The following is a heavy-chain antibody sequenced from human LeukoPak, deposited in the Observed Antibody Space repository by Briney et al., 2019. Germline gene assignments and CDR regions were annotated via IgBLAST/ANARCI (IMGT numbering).Heavy chain of an antibody. Sequence: PGGSLRLSCAASGFTFSSYAMSWVRQAPGKGLEWVSAISGSGGSTYYADSVKGRFTISRDNSKNTLYLQMNSLRAEDTAVYYCAKDSDYRYDFWSGLNWFDPWGQGTLVTVSS. D-gene: IGHD3-3*01. V-gene: IGHV3-23*01. J-gene: IGHJ5*02. CDR1: GFTFSSYA. CDR2: ISGSGGST. CDR3: AKDSDYRYDFWSGLNWFDP.